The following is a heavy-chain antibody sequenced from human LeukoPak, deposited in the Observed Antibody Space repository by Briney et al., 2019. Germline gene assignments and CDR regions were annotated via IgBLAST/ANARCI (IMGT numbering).Heavy chain of an antibody. J-gene: IGHJ5*02. Sequence: ASVKVSCKASGFTLTNYGFSWVRQAPGQGLEWMGWMNPNSGNTGYAQKFQGRVTMTRNTSISTAYMELSSLRSEDTAVYYCARGLRIQLWHNWFDPWGQGTLVAVSS. CDR3: ARGLRIQLWHNWFDP. CDR2: MNPNSGNT. V-gene: IGHV1-8*02. D-gene: IGHD5-18*01. CDR1: GFTLTNYG.